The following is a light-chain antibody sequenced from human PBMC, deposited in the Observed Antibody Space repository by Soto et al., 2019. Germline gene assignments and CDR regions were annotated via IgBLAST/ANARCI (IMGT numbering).Light chain of an antibody. CDR1: SSDVGSYNL. CDR2: EGS. V-gene: IGLV2-23*01. Sequence: QSALTQPASVSGSPGQSITISCTGTSSDVGSYNLVSWYQQHPGKAPKLMIYEGSKRPSGVSNRFSGSKSGNTASLTISGLQAEDEADYYCCSYAGSREVFGTGTKLTVL. J-gene: IGLJ1*01. CDR3: CSYAGSREV.